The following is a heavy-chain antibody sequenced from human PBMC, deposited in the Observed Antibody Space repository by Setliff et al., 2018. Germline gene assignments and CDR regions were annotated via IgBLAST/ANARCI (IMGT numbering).Heavy chain of an antibody. CDR1: GYTFTGYY. CDR3: ARASSGWYSAYYYYMDV. D-gene: IGHD6-19*01. V-gene: IGHV4-4*07. J-gene: IGHJ6*03. CDR2: INRRGST. Sequence: SCKASGYTFTGYYMHWLRQPAGKGLEWIGHINRRGSTNFTPSLKSRVTISLDTSKNQFSLNLTSVTAADTAVYYCARASSGWYSAYYYYMDVWGKGTTVTVSS.